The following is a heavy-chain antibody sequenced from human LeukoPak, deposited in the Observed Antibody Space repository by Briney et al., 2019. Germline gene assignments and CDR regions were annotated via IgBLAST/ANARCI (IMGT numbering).Heavy chain of an antibody. CDR3: AHYNSGSYYALDY. Sequence: PSETLSLTCTVSGGSISRSSYYWGWIRQPPGKGLEWIGSIYYSGITYYNPSLKSRVTISVDTSKNQFSLKLSSVTATDAAVYYCAHYNSGSYYALDYWGQGTLVTVSS. CDR1: GGSISRSSYY. V-gene: IGHV4-39*01. J-gene: IGHJ4*02. D-gene: IGHD3-10*01. CDR2: IYYSGIT.